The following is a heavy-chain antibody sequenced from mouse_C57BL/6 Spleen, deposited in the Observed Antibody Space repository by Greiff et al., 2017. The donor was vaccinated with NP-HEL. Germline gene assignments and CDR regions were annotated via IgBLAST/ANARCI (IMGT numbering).Heavy chain of an antibody. CDR2: IYPGDGDT. D-gene: IGHD2-2*01. J-gene: IGHJ3*01. V-gene: IGHV1-80*01. CDR1: GYAFSSYW. CDR3: AVGATTMVTGTY. Sequence: QVQLQQSGAELVKPGASVKISCKASGYAFSSYWMNWVKQRPGKGLEWIGQIYPGDGDTNYNGKFKGKATLTADKSSSTAYMQLSSLTSEDSAVYYCAVGATTMVTGTYWGQGTLVTVSA.